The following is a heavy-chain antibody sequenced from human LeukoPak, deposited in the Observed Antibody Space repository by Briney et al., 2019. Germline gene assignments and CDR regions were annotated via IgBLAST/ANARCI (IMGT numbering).Heavy chain of an antibody. V-gene: IGHV1-18*01. J-gene: IGHJ6*03. CDR3: ARVASSGWAPNYYYYMDV. Sequence: ASVKVSCKASGYTFTSYGISWVRQAPGQGLEWMGWISAYNGNTNYAQKFQGRVTMTRDTSISTAYMELSRLRSDDTAVYYCARVASSGWAPNYYYYMDVWGKGTTVTVSS. CDR2: ISAYNGNT. CDR1: GYTFTSYG. D-gene: IGHD6-19*01.